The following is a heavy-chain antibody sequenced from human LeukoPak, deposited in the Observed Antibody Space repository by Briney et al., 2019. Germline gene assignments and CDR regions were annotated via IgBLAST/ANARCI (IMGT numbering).Heavy chain of an antibody. CDR3: AELGITMIGGV. D-gene: IGHD3-10*02. J-gene: IGHJ6*04. Sequence: PGESLRLSCAASGFAFKNAWMSWVRQAPGKGLEWVSYISSSGSTIYYADSVKGRFTISRDNAKNSLYLQMNSLRAEDTAVYYCAELGITMIGGVWGKGTTVTISS. CDR2: ISSSGSTI. V-gene: IGHV3-48*03. CDR1: GFAFKNAW.